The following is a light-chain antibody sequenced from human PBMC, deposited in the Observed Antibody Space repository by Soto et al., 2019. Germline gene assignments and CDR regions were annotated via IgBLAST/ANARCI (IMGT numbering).Light chain of an antibody. CDR1: SSDVGGYNY. CDR3: SLFTTSSTYV. Sequence: QSALTQPASVSGSPGQSITISCTGTSSDVGGYNYVSWYQQHPGKAPKLMIYEVTNRPSGVSNRFSGSKSGNTASLTISGLQAEDDADYYCSLFTTSSTYVFGTGTKLTVL. V-gene: IGLV2-14*01. J-gene: IGLJ1*01. CDR2: EVT.